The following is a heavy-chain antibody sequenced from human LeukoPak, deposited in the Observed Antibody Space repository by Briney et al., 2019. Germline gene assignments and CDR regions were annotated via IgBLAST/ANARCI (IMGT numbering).Heavy chain of an antibody. CDR2: IWYDGSNK. D-gene: IGHD3-10*01. J-gene: IGHJ4*02. CDR1: GFTFSSYG. Sequence: PGRSLRLSCAASGFTFSSYGMHWVRQAPGKGLEWVAVIWYDGSNKYYADSVKGRFTISRDNSKNTLYLQMNSLRAEDTAVYYCARGGALWFGEAQYYFDYWGQGTLVTVSS. V-gene: IGHV3-33*08. CDR3: ARGGALWFGEAQYYFDY.